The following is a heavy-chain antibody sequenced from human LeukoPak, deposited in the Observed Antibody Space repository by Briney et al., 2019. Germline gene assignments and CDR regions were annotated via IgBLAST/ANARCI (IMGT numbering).Heavy chain of an antibody. J-gene: IGHJ2*01. V-gene: IGHV4-59*01. CDR2: IYYSGST. Sequence: KPSETLSLTCTVSGGSISSYYWGWIRQPPGKGLEWIGYIYYSGSTNYNPSLKSRVTISVDTSKNQFSLKLSSVTAADTAVYYCARDDGITIFRGYFDLWGRGTLVTVSS. CDR1: GGSISSYY. CDR3: ARDDGITIFRGYFDL. D-gene: IGHD3-9*01.